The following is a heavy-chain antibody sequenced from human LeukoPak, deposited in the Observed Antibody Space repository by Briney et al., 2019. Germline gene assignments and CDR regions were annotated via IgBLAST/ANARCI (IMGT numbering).Heavy chain of an antibody. Sequence: ASVKVSCKASGYTFTGYYIHWVRQAPGQGLEWMGRINPNSGGTNYAQKFQGRVTMTRDTSMNTIYMELSRLISDDTAVYYCARGRFGDYDLYYFDYWGQGTLVTVSS. J-gene: IGHJ4*02. CDR1: GYTFTGYY. CDR2: INPNSGGT. CDR3: ARGRFGDYDLYYFDY. V-gene: IGHV1-2*06. D-gene: IGHD4-17*01.